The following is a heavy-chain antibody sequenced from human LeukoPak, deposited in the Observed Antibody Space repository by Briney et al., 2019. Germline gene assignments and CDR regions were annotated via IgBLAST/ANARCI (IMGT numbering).Heavy chain of an antibody. CDR1: TESYRDSLSVSS. D-gene: IGHD3-16*01. J-gene: IGHJ4*02. V-gene: IGHV4-34*01. CDR2: IDSYGTT. Sequence: ETSETLSLTCALYTESYRDSLSVSSWSCMDRPPGNGLEWFGEIDSYGTTNYSPSLKSRVTISMQTSKSQFSLNLNSVTDADTAVYYCARRGGGNYPYYFDSWGRGTPVTVSS. CDR3: ARRGGGNYPYYFDS.